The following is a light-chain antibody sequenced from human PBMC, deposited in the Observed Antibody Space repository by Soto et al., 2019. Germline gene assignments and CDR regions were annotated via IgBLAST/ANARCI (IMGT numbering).Light chain of an antibody. CDR3: KQKYRVPRT. CDR1: QSISSY. CDR2: GAY. Sequence: DIQMTQYPSSLSASVGDRITITCRASQSISSYLNWYQHKPGKAHKLLIYGAYTLQSGVQSRFSGSGSGTDFTLTIRSLQPEDYATYFCKQKYRVPRTFGQGTKVDIK. V-gene: IGKV1-39*01. J-gene: IGKJ1*01.